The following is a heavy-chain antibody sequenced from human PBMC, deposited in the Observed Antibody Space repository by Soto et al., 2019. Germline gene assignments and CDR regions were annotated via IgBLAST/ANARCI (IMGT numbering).Heavy chain of an antibody. D-gene: IGHD6-19*01. CDR2: TYYRSKWYN. V-gene: IGHV6-1*01. J-gene: IGHJ6*02. Sequence: SQTLSLTCAISGDSVSSNSAAWNWIRQSPSRGLEWLGRTYYRSKWYNDYAVSVKSRITINPDTSKNQFSLQLNSVTPEDTAVYYCARDVGGWDHQVSYYSGMDVWGQGTTVTVSS. CDR3: ARDVGGWDHQVSYYSGMDV. CDR1: GDSVSSNSAA.